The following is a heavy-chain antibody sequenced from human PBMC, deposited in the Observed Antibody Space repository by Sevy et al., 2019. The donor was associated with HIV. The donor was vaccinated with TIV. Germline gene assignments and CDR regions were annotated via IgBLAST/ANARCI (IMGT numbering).Heavy chain of an antibody. J-gene: IGHJ4*02. Sequence: GGSLRLSCAASGFTFSSYSMNWVRQAPGKGLEWVSYISSSSSTIYYADSVKGRFTISRENAKNSLYLQMNSLRAEDTAVYYCARDHLFDYWGQGTLVTVSS. V-gene: IGHV3-48*01. CDR3: ARDHLFDY. CDR1: GFTFSSYS. CDR2: ISSSSSTI.